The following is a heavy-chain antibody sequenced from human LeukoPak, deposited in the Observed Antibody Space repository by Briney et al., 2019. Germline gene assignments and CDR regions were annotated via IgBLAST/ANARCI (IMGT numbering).Heavy chain of an antibody. CDR1: GCSISSKNYY. J-gene: IGHJ4*02. V-gene: IGHV4-39*07. CDR3: ARDDGYDSTTDNNYYFDS. CDR2: IYYSGRT. Sequence: SETLSLTCTVSGCSISSKNYYWDWIRQVPGRGLGWIGSIYYSGRTYYNPSLKSRVIISVDTSKNQFSLKLNSVTAADTAVYYCARDDGYDSTTDNNYYFDSWGQGILVTVSS. D-gene: IGHD2/OR15-2a*01.